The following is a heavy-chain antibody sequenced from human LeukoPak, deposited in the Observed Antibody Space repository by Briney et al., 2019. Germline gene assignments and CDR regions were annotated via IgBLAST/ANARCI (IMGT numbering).Heavy chain of an antibody. D-gene: IGHD7-27*01. CDR1: GYTFTDHY. CDR3: ARDHNWGPDY. J-gene: IGHJ4*02. CDR2: IHPGRGDT. Sequence: PSVKVSCQALGYTFTDHYFHWLRQAPGQGIEWMGWIHPGRGDTNIAQEIQGRVSLTRDMSISTAYMELSRLTSDDTAVYYCARDHNWGPDYWGQGTLACVSS. V-gene: IGHV1-2*02.